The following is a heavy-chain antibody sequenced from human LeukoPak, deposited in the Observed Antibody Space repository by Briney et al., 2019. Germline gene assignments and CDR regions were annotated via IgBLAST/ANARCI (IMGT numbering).Heavy chain of an antibody. D-gene: IGHD3-22*01. Sequence: DSVKVSCKASGYSFTSYGITWVRQAPGQGLEWMGWISAYNGNTNYAQKLQDRVTMTTDTPTSTAYMELRSLRSDDTAVYYCARGFTYYYDSSGYPILGYWGQGTLVTVSS. CDR1: GYSFTSYG. J-gene: IGHJ4*02. CDR3: ARGFTYYYDSSGYPILGY. CDR2: ISAYNGNT. V-gene: IGHV1-18*01.